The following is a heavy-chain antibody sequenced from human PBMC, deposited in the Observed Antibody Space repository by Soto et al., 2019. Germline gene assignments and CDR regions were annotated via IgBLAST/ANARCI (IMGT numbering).Heavy chain of an antibody. Sequence: SETLSLTCAVYGGSFSGYYWSWIRQPPGKGLEWIGSIYYSGSTYYNPSLKSRVTISVDTSKNQFSLKLSSVTAADTAVYYCARHPNITMVRGVTGIFDYWGQGTLVTVSS. CDR2: IYYSGST. D-gene: IGHD3-10*01. J-gene: IGHJ4*02. V-gene: IGHV4-34*01. CDR1: GGSFSGYY. CDR3: ARHPNITMVRGVTGIFDY.